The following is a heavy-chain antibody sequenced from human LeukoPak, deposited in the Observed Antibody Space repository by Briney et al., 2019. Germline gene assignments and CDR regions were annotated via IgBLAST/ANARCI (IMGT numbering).Heavy chain of an antibody. CDR2: ISGSGNGFSI. J-gene: IGHJ4*02. V-gene: IGHV3-64D*06. Sequence: GGSLRLSCSASGFFFSIYTMYWVRQTPGKGPEYVSTISGSGNGFSIYYADSVKGRFTISRDDSKSILYLQMNGLRSEDTAVYYCVKDFGRVRGTPDSWGQGTLVTVSS. D-gene: IGHD3-16*01. CDR3: VKDFGRVRGTPDS. CDR1: GFFFSIYT.